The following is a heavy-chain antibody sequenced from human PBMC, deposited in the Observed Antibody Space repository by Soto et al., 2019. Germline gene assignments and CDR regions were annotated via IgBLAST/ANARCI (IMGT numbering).Heavy chain of an antibody. CDR2: IYYSGST. J-gene: IGHJ4*02. Sequence: SETLSLTCTVSGGSISSYYWSWIRQPPGKGLEWIGYIYYSGSTNYNPSLKSRVTISVDTSKNQFSLKLSSVTAADTAVYYCARGRDYYPTGDFDYLGQGNLVTVSS. D-gene: IGHD3-10*01. V-gene: IGHV4-59*01. CDR1: GGSISSYY. CDR3: ARGRDYYPTGDFDY.